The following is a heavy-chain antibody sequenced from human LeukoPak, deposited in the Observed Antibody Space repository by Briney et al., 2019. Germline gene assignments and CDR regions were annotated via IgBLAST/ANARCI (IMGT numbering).Heavy chain of an antibody. J-gene: IGHJ4*02. D-gene: IGHD5-24*01. Sequence: SGGSLRLSCAGSGFTFSDYWVDWVRQAPGKGLEWVANINKDGTEKNYLKSVKGRLTISRDNAKNSLYLQMNNLRAEDTAVYCCARNRGWQQFDYWGQGTLVTVSS. CDR2: INKDGTEK. CDR3: ARNRGWQQFDY. CDR1: GFTFSDYW. V-gene: IGHV3-7*01.